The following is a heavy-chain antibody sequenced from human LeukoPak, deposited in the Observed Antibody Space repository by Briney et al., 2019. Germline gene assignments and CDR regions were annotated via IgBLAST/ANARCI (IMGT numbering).Heavy chain of an antibody. D-gene: IGHD6-19*01. J-gene: IGHJ5*01. Sequence: SVKVSCKTSGFTFSTPAMQWVRQARGQPLEWIGRIVVGRGNTNYAQKFQGRVTFTRDMSTSTTCMELSGLRSDDTAVYYCAIALAATSVPIDSWGQGTLVTVSS. V-gene: IGHV1-58*02. CDR3: AIALAATSVPIDS. CDR2: IVVGRGNT. CDR1: GFTFSTPA.